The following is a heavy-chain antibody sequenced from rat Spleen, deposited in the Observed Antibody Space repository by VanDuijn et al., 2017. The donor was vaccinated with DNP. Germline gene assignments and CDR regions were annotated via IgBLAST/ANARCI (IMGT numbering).Heavy chain of an antibody. CDR2: ITSSGGST. J-gene: IGHJ2*01. CDR3: ARASYYYSSYLDY. D-gene: IGHD1-2*01. CDR1: GFTFNNYW. V-gene: IGHV5-31*01. Sequence: EVQLAESGGGLVQPGRSMKLSCAASGFTFNNYWMTWIRQVPGKGLEWVASITSSGGSTYYPDSVKGRFTISRDNAKNTLYLQMNSLRSEDPATYYCARASYYYSSYLDYWGQGVMVTVSS.